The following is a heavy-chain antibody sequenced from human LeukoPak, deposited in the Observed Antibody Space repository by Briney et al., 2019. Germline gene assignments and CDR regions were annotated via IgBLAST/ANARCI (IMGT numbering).Heavy chain of an antibody. J-gene: IGHJ4*02. D-gene: IGHD5-18*01. Sequence: GGSLRLSCTASGLTLGDSSMSGVRQAPGKGLEGGGFIKSEAYGGTTEYAASAKGRFTISRDDSKRIAYLQMNSLQTDDTAVYYCTTSRKSRVFIYVDWGQGTLVTVSS. CDR2: IKSEAYGGTT. CDR1: GLTLGDSS. CDR3: TTSRKSRVFIYVD. V-gene: IGHV3-49*04.